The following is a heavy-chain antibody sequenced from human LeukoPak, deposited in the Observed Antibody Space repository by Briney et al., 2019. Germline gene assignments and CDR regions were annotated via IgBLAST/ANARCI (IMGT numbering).Heavy chain of an antibody. CDR2: IYSGGST. D-gene: IGHD2-15*01. J-gene: IGHJ4*02. V-gene: IGHV3-53*01. Sequence: HPGGSLRLSCAASGFTVSSNYMSWVRQAPGKGLEWVSVIYSGGSTYYADSVKGRFTISRDNSKNTLYLQTNSLRAEDTAVYYCARGAADYYFDYWGQGTLVTVSS. CDR1: GFTVSSNY. CDR3: ARGAADYYFDY.